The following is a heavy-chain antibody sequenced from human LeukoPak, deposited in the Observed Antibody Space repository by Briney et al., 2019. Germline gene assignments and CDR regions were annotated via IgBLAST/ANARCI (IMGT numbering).Heavy chain of an antibody. CDR2: ISSNGAST. Sequence: GGSLRLSCAASGFTFSSYAMHWVRQAPGKGLEYVSAISSNGASTYYANSVKGRFTISRDNSKNTLYLQMGSLRAEDMAVYYCAADRGGGSSWYDAFDIWGQGTMVTVSS. V-gene: IGHV3-64*01. D-gene: IGHD6-13*01. CDR1: GFTFSSYA. CDR3: AADRGGGSSWYDAFDI. J-gene: IGHJ3*02.